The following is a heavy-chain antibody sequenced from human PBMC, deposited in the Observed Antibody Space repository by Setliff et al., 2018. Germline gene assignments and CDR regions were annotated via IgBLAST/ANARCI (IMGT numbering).Heavy chain of an antibody. CDR3: ARLKTAMVDF. D-gene: IGHD5-18*01. Sequence: SETLSLTCNVSADSISSSYDYWAWIRQPPGKGLEWIGSIYNSGSTYYNPSLKSRVSISVDTSKNQFSLKLSSVAAADTAVYYCARLKTAMVDFWGQGTLVTVSS. V-gene: IGHV4-39*01. J-gene: IGHJ4*02. CDR2: IYNSGST. CDR1: ADSISSSYDY.